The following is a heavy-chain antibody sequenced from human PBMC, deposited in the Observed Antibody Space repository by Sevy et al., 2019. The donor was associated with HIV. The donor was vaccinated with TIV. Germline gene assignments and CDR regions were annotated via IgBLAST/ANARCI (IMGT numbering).Heavy chain of an antibody. D-gene: IGHD3-22*01. CDR1: GGSISSYY. Sequence: SETLSLTCTVSGGSISSYYWSWIRQPPGKGLEWIGYIYYSGSTNYNPSLKSRVTISVDTSKNQFSLKLSSVTAADTAWYYCARARGISYYYDSSGLGAWFDPWGQGTLVTVSS. CDR2: IYYSGST. CDR3: ARARGISYYYDSSGLGAWFDP. V-gene: IGHV4-59*01. J-gene: IGHJ5*02.